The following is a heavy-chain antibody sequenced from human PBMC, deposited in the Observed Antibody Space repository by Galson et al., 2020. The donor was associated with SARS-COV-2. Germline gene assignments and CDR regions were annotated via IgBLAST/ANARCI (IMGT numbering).Heavy chain of an antibody. CDR3: AKGKGSYSSGWNAFDY. Sequence: TGGSLRLSCAASGFTFSSYGMHWVRQAPGKGLEWVAVISYDGSNKYYADSVKGRFTISRDNSKNTLYLQMNSLRAEDTAVYYCAKGKGSYSSGWNAFDYWGQGTLVTVSS. CDR1: GFTFSSYG. CDR2: ISYDGSNK. J-gene: IGHJ4*02. D-gene: IGHD6-19*01. V-gene: IGHV3-30*18.